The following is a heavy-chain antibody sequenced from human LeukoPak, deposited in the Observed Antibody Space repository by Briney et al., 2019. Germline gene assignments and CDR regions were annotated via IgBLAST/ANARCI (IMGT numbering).Heavy chain of an antibody. V-gene: IGHV1-18*04. CDR2: ISTYNGNT. Sequence: ASVKVSCKASGYTFTSYHMHWVRQAPGQGLEWMGWISTYNGNTNYAQKIQGRVTMTTDTSTSTAYMELRSLRSDDTAVYYCARAPPWFGTGYQYYYMDVWGKGTTVTISS. CDR1: GYTFTSYH. D-gene: IGHD3-10*01. J-gene: IGHJ6*03. CDR3: ARAPPWFGTGYQYYYMDV.